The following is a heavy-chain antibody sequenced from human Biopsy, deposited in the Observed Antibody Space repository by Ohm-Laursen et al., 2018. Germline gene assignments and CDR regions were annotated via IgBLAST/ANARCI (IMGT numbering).Heavy chain of an antibody. CDR2: ISRNSGSV. V-gene: IGHV3-9*01. Sequence: SLRLSCAASGFTFENYAMNWVRQAPGKGLEWVSGISRNSGSVVYADSVKGRFTISRDNAKNSLYLQMHSLRAEDTAFYYCAKASGYSSGWPIDYWGQGNLVTVSS. J-gene: IGHJ4*02. CDR1: GFTFENYA. CDR3: AKASGYSSGWPIDY. D-gene: IGHD6-19*01.